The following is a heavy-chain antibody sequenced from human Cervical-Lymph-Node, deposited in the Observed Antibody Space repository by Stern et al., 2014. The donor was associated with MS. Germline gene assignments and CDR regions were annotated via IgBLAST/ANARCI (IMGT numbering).Heavy chain of an antibody. Sequence: MQLVESGGGVVQPGRSLRLSCAASGFAFSSHLMHWVRQAPGKGLEWVAFISHEGSDQRYEDSVKGRFTISRDNSKNTMYLHMNSLRAEDTAVYYCAKESDAFDMWGQGTMVTVSS. CDR1: GFAFSSHL. CDR2: ISHEGSDQ. CDR3: AKESDAFDM. V-gene: IGHV3-30*18. J-gene: IGHJ3*02.